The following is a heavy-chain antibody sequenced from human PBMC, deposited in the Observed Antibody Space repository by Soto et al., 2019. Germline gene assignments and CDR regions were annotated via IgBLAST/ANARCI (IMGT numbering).Heavy chain of an antibody. CDR1: GYTFTSYD. J-gene: IGHJ4*02. CDR3: ARGERGSSWSLFDY. D-gene: IGHD6-13*01. V-gene: IGHV1-8*01. Sequence: ASVKVSCKASGYTFTSYDINWVRQATGQGLEGMGWMNPNSGNTGYAQKFQGRVTMTRNTSISTAYMELSSLRSEYTAVYYCARGERGSSWSLFDYWGQGTLVTVSS. CDR2: MNPNSGNT.